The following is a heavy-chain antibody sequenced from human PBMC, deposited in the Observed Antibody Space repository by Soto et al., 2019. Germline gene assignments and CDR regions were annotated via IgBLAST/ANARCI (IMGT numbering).Heavy chain of an antibody. Sequence: PSETLSLTCTVSGGSISSGGYYWSWIRQHPGKGLEWIGYIYYSGSTYYNPSLKSRVTISVDTSKNQFSLKLSSVTAADTAVYYCARAGIAVVIFDYWGQGTLVTVSS. J-gene: IGHJ4*02. CDR1: GGSISSGGYY. CDR3: ARAGIAVVIFDY. CDR2: IYYSGST. D-gene: IGHD6-19*01. V-gene: IGHV4-31*03.